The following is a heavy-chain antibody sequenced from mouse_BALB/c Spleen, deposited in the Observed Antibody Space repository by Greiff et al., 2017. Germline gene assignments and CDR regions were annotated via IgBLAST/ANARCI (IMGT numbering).Heavy chain of an antibody. J-gene: IGHJ1*01. CDR1: GYTFTSYW. CDR2: IDPSDSYT. V-gene: IGHV1-69*02. D-gene: IGHD2-3*01. Sequence: QVQLQQPGAELVKPGASVKLSCKASGYTFTSYWMHWVKQRPGQGLEWIGEIDPSDSYTNYNQKFKGKATLTVDKSSSTAYMQLSSLTSEDSAVYYCARKGGYYVDWYFDVWGAGTTVTVSA. CDR3: ARKGGYYVDWYFDV.